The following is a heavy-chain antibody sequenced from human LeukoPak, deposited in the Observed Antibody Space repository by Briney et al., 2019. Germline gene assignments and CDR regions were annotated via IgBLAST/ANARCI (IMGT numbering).Heavy chain of an antibody. CDR2: IDQSRST. CDR3: AASSQLGSYNWFDP. D-gene: IGHD1-1*01. J-gene: IGHJ5*02. CDR1: GASFSDHY. Sequence: SETLSLTCAVYGASFSDHYWTWIRQPPGKGLEWIGEIDQSRSTKCNPSLKGRVTISLDTSKNQFSLDLTSVTAADTAAYYCAASSQLGSYNWFDPWGQGTPVTVSS. V-gene: IGHV4-34*01.